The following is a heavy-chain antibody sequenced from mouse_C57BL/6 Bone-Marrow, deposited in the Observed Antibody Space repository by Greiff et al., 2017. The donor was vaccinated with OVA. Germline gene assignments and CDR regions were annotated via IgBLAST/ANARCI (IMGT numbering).Heavy chain of an antibody. CDR2: ISSGGDYI. CDR1: GFTFSSYA. CDR3: TRYYYGSSYVTY. D-gene: IGHD1-1*01. V-gene: IGHV5-9-1*02. J-gene: IGHJ3*01. Sequence: EVNVVESGEGLVKPGGSLKLSCAASGFTFSSYAMSWVRQTPEKRLEWVAYISSGGDYIYYADTVKGRFTISRDNARNTLYLQMSSLKSEDTAMYYCTRYYYGSSYVTYWGQVTLVTVSA.